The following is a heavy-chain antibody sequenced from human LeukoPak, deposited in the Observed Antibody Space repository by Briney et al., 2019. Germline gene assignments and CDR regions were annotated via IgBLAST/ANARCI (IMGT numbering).Heavy chain of an antibody. CDR1: GYSISSGYY. D-gene: IGHD1-26*01. V-gene: IGHV4-38-2*01. CDR3: ARRSSGSYYSDYFDY. Sequence: PSETLSLTCAVSGYSISSGYYLGWIRQPPGKWLEWIGSIYHRGSTYHNPPLKSRVTISVDQSKHQFSLKLSSVTAADTAVYYCARRSSGSYYSDYFDYWGQGTLVTVSS. CDR2: IYHRGST. J-gene: IGHJ4*02.